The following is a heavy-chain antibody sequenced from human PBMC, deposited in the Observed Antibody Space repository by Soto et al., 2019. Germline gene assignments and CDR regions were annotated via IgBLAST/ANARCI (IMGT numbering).Heavy chain of an antibody. CDR2: TYYRSKWYN. CDR3: ARRSGIGSGSYYYYYYGMDV. V-gene: IGHV6-1*01. CDR1: GDSVSSNSAA. D-gene: IGHD3-10*01. J-gene: IGHJ6*02. Sequence: SQTLSLTCAISGDSVSSNSAAWNWIRQSPSRGLEWLGRTYYRSKWYNDYAVSVKSRITINPDTSKNQFSLQLNSVTPEDTAVYYCARRSGIGSGSYYYYYYGMDVWGQGTRVTVSS.